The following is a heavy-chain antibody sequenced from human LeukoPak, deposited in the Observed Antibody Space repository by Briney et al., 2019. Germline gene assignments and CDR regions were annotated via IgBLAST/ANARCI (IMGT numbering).Heavy chain of an antibody. CDR3: AKVFSSLPAEYFQH. CDR2: ISGSGGST. V-gene: IGHV3-23*01. CDR1: GFTFSSDA. Sequence: GGSLRLSCAASGFTFSSDAMSWVRQAPGKGLEWVSAISGSGGSTYYADSVKGRFTISRDNSKNTLYLQMNSLRAEDTAVYYCAKVFSSLPAEYFQHWGQGTLVTVSS. J-gene: IGHJ1*01. D-gene: IGHD2-15*01.